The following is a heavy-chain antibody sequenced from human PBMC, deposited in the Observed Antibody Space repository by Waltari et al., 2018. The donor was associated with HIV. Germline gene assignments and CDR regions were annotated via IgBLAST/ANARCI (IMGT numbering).Heavy chain of an antibody. CDR3: ARGESGWYFDL. Sequence: EVQLVESGGGLVQPGGSLRLSCAASGFTFRSYWMSWVRQAPGKGLEWVANIKQDGSEKYYVDSVKGRFTISRDNAKNSLYLQMNSLRAEDTAVYYCARGESGWYFDLWGRGTLVTVSS. CDR1: GFTFRSYW. J-gene: IGHJ2*01. V-gene: IGHV3-7*04. D-gene: IGHD6-25*01. CDR2: IKQDGSEK.